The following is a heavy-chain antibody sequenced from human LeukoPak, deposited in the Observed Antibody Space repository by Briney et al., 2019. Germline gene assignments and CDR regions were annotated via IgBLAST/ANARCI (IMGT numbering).Heavy chain of an antibody. CDR3: VQDGPLRSDY. D-gene: IGHD3-16*01. V-gene: IGHV4-4*07. CDR2: TFASGNT. Sequence: SETLSLTCTVSGVPLSRYYWSWIRQPAGKGLEWVGRTFASGNTNYNPSFESRLAMSVDTSRNQFSLNLSSVTAADTAIYYCVQDGPLRSDYWGQGTLVTVSS. J-gene: IGHJ4*02. CDR1: GVPLSRYY.